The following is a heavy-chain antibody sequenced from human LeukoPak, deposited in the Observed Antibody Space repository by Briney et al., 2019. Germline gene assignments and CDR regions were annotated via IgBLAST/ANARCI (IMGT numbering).Heavy chain of an antibody. V-gene: IGHV4-34*01. CDR1: GGSFSGYY. Sequence: PSETLSLTCAVYGGSFSGYYWSWIRQPPGKGLEWIGEINHSGSTNYNPSLKSRVTISVDTSKNQFSLKLSSVTAADTAVYYCARGRRNYYGSYYFVYWGQGTLVTVSS. D-gene: IGHD3-10*01. CDR3: ARGRRNYYGSYYFVY. J-gene: IGHJ4*02. CDR2: INHSGST.